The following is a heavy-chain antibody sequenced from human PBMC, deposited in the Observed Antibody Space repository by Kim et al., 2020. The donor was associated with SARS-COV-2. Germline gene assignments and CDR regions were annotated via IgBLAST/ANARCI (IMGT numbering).Heavy chain of an antibody. CDR3: ARNYYDGSGQSYWYFDL. V-gene: IGHV3-48*01. J-gene: IGHJ2*01. Sequence: SVKARCTISRDNAKNSLYLQMNSLRAEDTAVYYCARNYYDGSGQSYWYFDLWGRGTLVAVSS. D-gene: IGHD3-22*01.